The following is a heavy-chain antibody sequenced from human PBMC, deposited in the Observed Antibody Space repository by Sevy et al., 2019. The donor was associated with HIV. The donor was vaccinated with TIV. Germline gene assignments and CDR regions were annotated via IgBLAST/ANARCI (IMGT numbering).Heavy chain of an antibody. J-gene: IGHJ6*03. CDR2: ISGSGGST. V-gene: IGHV3-23*01. Sequence: GGSLRLSCAASGFTFSSYAMSWVRQAPGKGLEWVSAISGSGGSTYYADSVKGRFTISRDNSKNTLYLQMNSLRAEDTAVYYCAKRPFDWLSYYYYMDVWGKGTTVTVSS. D-gene: IGHD3-9*01. CDR1: GFTFSSYA. CDR3: AKRPFDWLSYYYYMDV.